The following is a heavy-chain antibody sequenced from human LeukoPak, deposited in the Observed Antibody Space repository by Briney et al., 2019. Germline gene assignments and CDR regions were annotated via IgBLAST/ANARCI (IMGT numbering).Heavy chain of an antibody. CDR3: ARGPYVWGSYRYTPFDY. CDR2: IIPIFGTA. CDR1: GGTFSSYA. J-gene: IGHJ4*02. Sequence: GASVKVSCKASGGTFSSYAISWVRQAPGQGLEWMGGIIPIFGTANYAQKFQGRGTITADKSASTAYMELSSLRSEDTAVYYCARGPYVWGSYRYTPFDYWGQGTLVTVSA. D-gene: IGHD3-16*02. V-gene: IGHV1-69*06.